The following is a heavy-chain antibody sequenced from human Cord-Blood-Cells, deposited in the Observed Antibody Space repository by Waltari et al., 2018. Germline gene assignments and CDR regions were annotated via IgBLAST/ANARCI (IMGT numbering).Heavy chain of an antibody. D-gene: IGHD4-17*01. CDR1: GGSISSYY. CDR3: ARGSTVVNFDY. J-gene: IGHJ4*02. V-gene: IGHV4-59*01. CDR2: IYYRGST. Sequence: QVQLQESGPGLVKPSETLSLTCTVSGGSISSYYWSWIRQPPGKGLEWIGYIYYRGSTNAHPCLQSRVPISVDTSTIQFSLKLSSVTAADTAVYYCARGSTVVNFDYWGQGTLVTVSS.